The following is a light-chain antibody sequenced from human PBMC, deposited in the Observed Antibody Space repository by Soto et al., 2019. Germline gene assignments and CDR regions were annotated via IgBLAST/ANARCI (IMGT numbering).Light chain of an antibody. Sequence: EIVLTQSPATLSLSQGERATLSCRASQSVSSSYLAWYQQKPGQAPRLLIYGASSRATGIPDRFSGSGSGTEFTLTISSLQSEDFAVYYCQQYNNWSITFGQGTRLEI. V-gene: IGKV3D-15*01. J-gene: IGKJ5*01. CDR2: GAS. CDR3: QQYNNWSIT. CDR1: QSVSSSY.